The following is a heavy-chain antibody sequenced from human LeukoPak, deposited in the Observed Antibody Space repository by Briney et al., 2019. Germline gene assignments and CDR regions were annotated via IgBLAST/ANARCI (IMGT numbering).Heavy chain of an antibody. CDR3: ARHSEGPVNDAFDI. J-gene: IGHJ3*02. D-gene: IGHD2-2*01. CDR1: GFSLSEYY. Sequence: PGGSLRLSCAASGFSLSEYYMTWIRQAPGKGLEWVSNLSSSGRYTNYADSVRGRFTISRDNAKKSLYLQMNSLRAEDTAVYYCARHSEGPVNDAFDIWGQGTKVTVSS. V-gene: IGHV3-11*03. CDR2: LSSSGRYT.